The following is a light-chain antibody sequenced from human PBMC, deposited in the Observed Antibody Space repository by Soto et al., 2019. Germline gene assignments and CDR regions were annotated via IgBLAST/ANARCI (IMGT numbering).Light chain of an antibody. CDR2: GTS. J-gene: IGKJ5*01. CDR3: QQYNNWPIT. Sequence: EIVMTQSPATLSVSPGERATLSCRASQSVSINLAWYQQKPGQAPRLLTYGTSTRATGIPARFSGSGSGTEFTLTISSLQSEDFAVYYCQQYNNWPITFGQGTRLEI. V-gene: IGKV3-15*01. CDR1: QSVSIN.